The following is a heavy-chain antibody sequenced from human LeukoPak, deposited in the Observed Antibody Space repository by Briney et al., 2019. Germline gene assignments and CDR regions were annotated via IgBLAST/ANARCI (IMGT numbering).Heavy chain of an antibody. V-gene: IGHV4-39*01. D-gene: IGHD5-18*01. CDR3: ARLSGYSYGYVGY. Sequence: SETLSLTCTVSGGSISSSSYYWGWIRQPPGKGREGIGSIDYSGSTYYNPSLKSRVTISVDTSKKQFSLKLNSVTAADTAEYHCARLSGYSYGYVGYWGQGTLVTVSS. CDR1: GGSISSSSYY. J-gene: IGHJ4*02. CDR2: IDYSGST.